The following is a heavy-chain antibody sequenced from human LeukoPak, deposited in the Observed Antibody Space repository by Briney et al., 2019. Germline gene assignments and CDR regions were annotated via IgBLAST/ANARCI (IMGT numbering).Heavy chain of an antibody. CDR1: GYTFTGYY. CDR2: INPNSGGT. Sequence: ASVKVSCKASGYTFTGYYVHWVRQAPGQGLEWMGWINPNSGGTNYAQKFQGRVTMTRDTSISTAYMELSRLRSDDTAVYYCARALYYDFWSGYHYYYYYMDVWGKGTTVTVSS. V-gene: IGHV1-2*02. J-gene: IGHJ6*03. CDR3: ARALYYDFWSGYHYYYYYMDV. D-gene: IGHD3-3*01.